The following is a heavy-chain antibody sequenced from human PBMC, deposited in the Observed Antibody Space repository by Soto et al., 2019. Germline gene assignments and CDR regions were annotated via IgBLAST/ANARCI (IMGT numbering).Heavy chain of an antibody. J-gene: IGHJ6*02. CDR2: IWYDGSNK. Sequence: PGGSLRLSCAASGFTFSSYGMHWVRQAPGKGLEWVAVIWYDGSNKYYADSVKGRFTISRDNSKNTLYLQMNSLRAEDTAVYYCARDLVVVPAAPYNAYYYYYGMDVWGQGTTVTVSS. CDR3: ARDLVVVPAAPYNAYYYYYGMDV. V-gene: IGHV3-33*01. D-gene: IGHD2-2*01. CDR1: GFTFSSYG.